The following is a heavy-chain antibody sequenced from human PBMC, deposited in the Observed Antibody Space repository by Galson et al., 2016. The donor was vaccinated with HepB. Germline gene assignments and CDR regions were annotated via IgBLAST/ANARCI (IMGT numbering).Heavy chain of an antibody. J-gene: IGHJ6*02. CDR2: IKSKSDGETT. Sequence: SLRLSCAASGFTVSNSYINWIRQAPGKGLEWVGRIKSKSDGETTDYAAPVKDRFTISRDDLKDTLYLQMHSLKTEDTGVYYCTTYFYYAMDVWGQGTTVTVSS. CDR3: TTYFYYAMDV. CDR1: GFTVSNSY. V-gene: IGHV3-15*01.